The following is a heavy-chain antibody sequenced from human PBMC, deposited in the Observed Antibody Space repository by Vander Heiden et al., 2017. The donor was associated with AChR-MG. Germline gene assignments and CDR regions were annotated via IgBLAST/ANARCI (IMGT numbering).Heavy chain of an antibody. CDR2: IYSGGST. CDR3: AREYYYDSSGYSN. CDR1: GFPVSSNY. Sequence: EVQLVESGGGLIQPGGSLRLSCAASGFPVSSNYMGWVRQAPGKWLEWVSVIYSGGSTYYADAVKGRFTISRDNSKNTLYLQMNRMRAEDTAVYYCAREYYYDSSGYSNWGQGTLVTVSS. J-gene: IGHJ4*02. D-gene: IGHD3-22*01. V-gene: IGHV3-53*01.